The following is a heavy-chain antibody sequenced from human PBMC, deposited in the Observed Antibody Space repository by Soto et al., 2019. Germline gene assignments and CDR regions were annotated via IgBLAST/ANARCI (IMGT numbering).Heavy chain of an antibody. CDR3: AKWHSSSPGRQPPPNFDY. CDR2: ISYDGSNK. D-gene: IGHD6-13*01. V-gene: IGHV3-30*18. CDR1: GFTFSSYG. J-gene: IGHJ4*02. Sequence: PGGSLRLSCAASGFTFSSYGMHWVRQAPGKGLEWVAVISYDGSNKYYADSVKGRFTISRDNSKNTLYLQMNSLRAEDTAVYYCAKWHSSSPGRQPPPNFDYWGQGTLVTVSS.